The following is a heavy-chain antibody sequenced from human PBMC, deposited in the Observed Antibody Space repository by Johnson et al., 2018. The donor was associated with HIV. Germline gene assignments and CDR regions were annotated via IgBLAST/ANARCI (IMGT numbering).Heavy chain of an antibody. V-gene: IGHV3-30*03. CDR1: GFTFSSYG. CDR3: AREAHYYDSSGLKRGAFDI. Sequence: QVQLVESGGGAVQPGRSLRLSCAASGFTFSSYGMHWVRQAPGKGLEWVAVISYDGSNKYYADSVKGRFTISRDNSKNTLYLQMNSLRAEDTAVYYCAREAHYYDSSGLKRGAFDIWGQGTMVTVSS. D-gene: IGHD3-22*01. J-gene: IGHJ3*02. CDR2: ISYDGSNK.